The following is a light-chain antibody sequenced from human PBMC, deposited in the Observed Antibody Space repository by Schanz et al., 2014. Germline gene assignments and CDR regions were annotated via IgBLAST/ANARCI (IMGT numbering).Light chain of an antibody. J-gene: IGKJ2*01. V-gene: IGKV3D-15*01. CDR2: GAS. CDR3: QQYNNWPYT. CDR1: QSVRMH. Sequence: EIVMTQSPATLSVSPGERATLSCRASQSVRMHLAWYQQKPGQAPRLLIYGASSRATGIPDRFSGSGSGTDFTLTISRLEPEDFAVYYCQQYNNWPYTFGQGTKVEIK.